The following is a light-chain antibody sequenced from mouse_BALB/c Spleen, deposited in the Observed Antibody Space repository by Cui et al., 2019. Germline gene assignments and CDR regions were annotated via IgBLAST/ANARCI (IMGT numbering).Light chain of an antibody. CDR2: NAK. Sequence: DTQMTPSPASLSPSAGETVTITCRASGNSHNYLAWYQQKQGKSPQLLVYNAKTLADGVPSRFSGSGSGTQYSLKINSLQPEDFGSYYCQHFWSTPFTFGSGTKLEIK. V-gene: IGKV12-41*01. J-gene: IGKJ4*01. CDR1: GNSHNY. CDR3: QHFWSTPFT.